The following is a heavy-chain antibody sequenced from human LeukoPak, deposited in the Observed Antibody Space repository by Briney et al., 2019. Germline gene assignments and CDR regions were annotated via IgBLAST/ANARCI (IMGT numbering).Heavy chain of an antibody. D-gene: IGHD3-10*01. CDR3: ASEVVRGDDY. J-gene: IGHJ4*02. Sequence: GGSLRLSCAASGFTFSSYAMHWVRQAPGKGLEWVAVISYDGSNKYYADSVKGRITISRDNSKNTLYLQMNSLRAEDTAVYYCASEVVRGDDYWGQGTLVTVSS. CDR2: ISYDGSNK. CDR1: GFTFSSYA. V-gene: IGHV3-30-3*01.